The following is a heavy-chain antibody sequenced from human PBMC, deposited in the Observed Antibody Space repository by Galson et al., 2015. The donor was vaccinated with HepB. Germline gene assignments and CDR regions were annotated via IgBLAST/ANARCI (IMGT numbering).Heavy chain of an antibody. V-gene: IGHV4-59*08. CDR3: ARRSSVGPTD. D-gene: IGHD1-26*01. J-gene: IGHJ4*02. Sequence: SETLSLTCTVSGDSISGYYWSWIRQPPGKGLEWIGYIYYRGTTNYNPSLKSRVTISVDTSKNQISLNLTSVTAADTAVYYCARRSSVGPTDWGQGIPVTVSS. CDR2: IYYRGTT. CDR1: GDSISGYY.